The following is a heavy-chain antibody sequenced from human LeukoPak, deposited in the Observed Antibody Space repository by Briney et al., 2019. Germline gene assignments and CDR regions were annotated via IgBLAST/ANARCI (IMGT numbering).Heavy chain of an antibody. CDR3: ARGGRWIQLWLDY. CDR2: ISYDGSNK. Sequence: GGSLRLSCAASGFTPSSYAMHWVRQAPGKGLEWVAVISYDGSNKYYADSVKGRFTISRDNSKNTLYLQMNSLRAEDTAVYYCARGGRWIQLWLDYWGQGTLVTVSS. J-gene: IGHJ4*02. V-gene: IGHV3-30-3*01. CDR1: GFTPSSYA. D-gene: IGHD5-18*01.